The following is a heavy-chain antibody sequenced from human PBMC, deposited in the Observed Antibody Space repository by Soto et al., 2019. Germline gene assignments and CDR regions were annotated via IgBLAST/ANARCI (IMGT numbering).Heavy chain of an antibody. V-gene: IGHV4-39*01. Sequence: QLQLQESGPGLVKPSETLSLTCTVSGGSISSIGYYWGWIRQPPGKGLEWIASGYYGGNTFYNSSLKSRVTIYVDKSKNQFSLKLRSAAAADSAVYYCARQPQDGSGYTWGQGTLVTVSS. CDR3: ARQPQDGSGYT. J-gene: IGHJ5*02. CDR2: GYYGGNT. CDR1: GGSISSIGYY. D-gene: IGHD5-12*01.